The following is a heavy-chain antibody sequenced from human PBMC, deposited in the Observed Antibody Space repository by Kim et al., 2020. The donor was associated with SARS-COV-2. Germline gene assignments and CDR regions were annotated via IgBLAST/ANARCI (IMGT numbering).Heavy chain of an antibody. J-gene: IGHJ6*02. CDR2: IYYSGST. D-gene: IGHD4-4*01. CDR1: GGSISSSSYY. CDR3: AGLDYSNLEGYYYYGMDV. Sequence: SETLSLTCTVSGGSISSSSYYWGWIRQPPGKGLEWIGSIYYSGSTYYNPSLKSRVTISVDTSKNQFSLKLSSVTAADTAVYYCAGLDYSNLEGYYYYGMDVWGQGTTVTVSS. V-gene: IGHV4-39*07.